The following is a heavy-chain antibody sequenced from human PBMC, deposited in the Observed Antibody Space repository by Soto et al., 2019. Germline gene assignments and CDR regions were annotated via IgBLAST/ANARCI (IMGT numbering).Heavy chain of an antibody. V-gene: IGHV2-5*01. J-gene: IGHJ4*02. D-gene: IGHD4-17*01. CDR2: IYWNDDK. CDR3: AGMTTVILFDY. CDR1: GFSLSTSGVG. Sequence: SGPTLVNPTQTLTLTCTFSGFSLSTSGVGVGWIRQPPGKALEWLALIYWNDDKRYSPSLKSRLTITKDTSKNQVVLTMTNMHPVDTATYYCAGMTTVILFDYWGQGTLVTVSS.